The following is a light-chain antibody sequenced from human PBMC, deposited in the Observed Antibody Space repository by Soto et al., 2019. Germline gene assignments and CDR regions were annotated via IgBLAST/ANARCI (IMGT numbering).Light chain of an antibody. Sequence: QSALTQPASVSGSPGQSITISCTGTSSDVGRYHYVSWYQHHPGKAPKLMISEVSNRPSGVSNRFSGSKSANTASLTISGLQAEDEAYYYCSSYTFSSTVVFGGGTQLTVL. CDR1: SSDVGRYHY. J-gene: IGLJ2*01. CDR2: EVS. CDR3: SSYTFSSTVV. V-gene: IGLV2-14*01.